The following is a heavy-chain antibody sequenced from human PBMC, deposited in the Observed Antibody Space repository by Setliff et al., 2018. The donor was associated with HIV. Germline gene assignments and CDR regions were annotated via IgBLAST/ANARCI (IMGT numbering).Heavy chain of an antibody. CDR3: AREALSRDGYSYFDY. Sequence: NIKQDGSENYFVDSVKGRFTISRDNTRSSLFLHMDSLTAEDTAVYYCAREALSRDGYSYFDYWGQGTLVTVSS. J-gene: IGHJ4*02. V-gene: IGHV3-7*01. D-gene: IGHD5-12*01. CDR2: IKQDGSEN.